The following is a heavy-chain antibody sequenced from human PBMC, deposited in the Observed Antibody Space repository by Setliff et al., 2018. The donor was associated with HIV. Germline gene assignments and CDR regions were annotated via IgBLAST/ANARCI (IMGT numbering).Heavy chain of an antibody. V-gene: IGHV1-8*02. CDR2: MNPNSGNT. CDR1: GYTFTNYD. Sequence: GASVKVSCKASGYTFTNYDINWVRQATGQGLEWMGWMNPNSGNTGYAQKFQGRLTMTRNTSISTAYMELSSLRSEDTAVYYCARVEYYYDSSGYYYDYWGQGTLVTVSS. CDR3: ARVEYYYDSSGYYYDY. D-gene: IGHD3-22*01. J-gene: IGHJ4*02.